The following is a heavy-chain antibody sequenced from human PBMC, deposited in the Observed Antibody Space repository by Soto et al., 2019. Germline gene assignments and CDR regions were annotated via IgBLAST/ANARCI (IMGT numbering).Heavy chain of an antibody. J-gene: IGHJ4*02. D-gene: IGHD3-9*01. CDR2: IKQDGSEK. V-gene: IGHV3-7*05. Sequence: LRLSCAASGFTFSSYWMSWVRQAPGKGLEWVANIKQDGSEKYYVDSVKGRFTISRDNAKNSLYLQMKSLRAEDTAVYYCARDFRPYDTLTGYYLYFDYWGQGTLVTVSS. CDR3: ARDFRPYDTLTGYYLYFDY. CDR1: GFTFSSYW.